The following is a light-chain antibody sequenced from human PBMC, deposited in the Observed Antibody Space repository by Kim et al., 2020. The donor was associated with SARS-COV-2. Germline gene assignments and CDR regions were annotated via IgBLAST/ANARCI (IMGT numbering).Light chain of an antibody. V-gene: IGKV3-11*01. Sequence: EIVLTQSPATLSLSPGERATLSCRASQSVSSYLAWYQQKLGQAPRLLIYDASNRATGIPARFSGSGSGTDFTLTISSLEPEDFAVYYCQQRSSWPITYGQGTRLEI. J-gene: IGKJ5*01. CDR3: QQRSSWPIT. CDR1: QSVSSY. CDR2: DAS.